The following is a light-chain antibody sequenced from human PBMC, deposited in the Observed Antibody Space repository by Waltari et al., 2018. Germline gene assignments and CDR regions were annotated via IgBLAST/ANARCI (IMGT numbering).Light chain of an antibody. J-gene: IGLJ3*02. Sequence: NFMLTQPHSVSESPGTTVTISCTCSSGSIASNYVQWYQQRPGSSPTTVIYEDNQRPSGVPDRFSGSIDSSSNSASLTISGLKTEDEADYYCQSYDSSNFWVFGGGTKLTVL. CDR2: EDN. V-gene: IGLV6-57*01. CDR3: QSYDSSNFWV. CDR1: SGSIASNY.